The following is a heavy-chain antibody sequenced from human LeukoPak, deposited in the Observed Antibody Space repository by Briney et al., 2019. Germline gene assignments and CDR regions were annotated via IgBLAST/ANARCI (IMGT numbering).Heavy chain of an antibody. CDR2: ISAYNGNT. D-gene: IGHD3-22*01. CDR1: GYTFTSYG. V-gene: IGHV1-18*01. Sequence: ASVKVSCKASGYTFTSYGISWVRQAPGQGLEWMGWISAYNGNTNYAQKLQGRVTMTTDTSTSTAYMELRSLRSDDTAVYYCARGSNYDSSGYSVYWGQGTLVTVFS. CDR3: ARGSNYDSSGYSVY. J-gene: IGHJ4*02.